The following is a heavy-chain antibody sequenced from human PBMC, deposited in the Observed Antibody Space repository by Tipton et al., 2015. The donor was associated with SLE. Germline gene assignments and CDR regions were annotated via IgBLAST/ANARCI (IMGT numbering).Heavy chain of an antibody. CDR2: ISYDGSNK. V-gene: IGHV3-30*04. Sequence: SLRLSCAASGFTFSSYAMHWVRQAPGKGLGWVAVISYDGSNKYYADSVKGRFTISRDNSKNTLYLQMNSLRTEDTAVYYCAKDKGSGRPYYFDYWGQGTLVTVSS. CDR1: GFTFSSYA. CDR3: AKDKGSGRPYYFDY. D-gene: IGHD1-26*01. J-gene: IGHJ4*02.